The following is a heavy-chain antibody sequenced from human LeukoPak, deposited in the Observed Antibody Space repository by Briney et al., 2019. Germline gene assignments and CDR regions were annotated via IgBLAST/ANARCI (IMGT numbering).Heavy chain of an antibody. CDR2: ISGSGGST. CDR1: GFTFSSYA. V-gene: IGHV3-23*01. Sequence: PGGSLRLSCAASGFTFSSYAMSWVRQAPGKGLEWVSAISGSGGSTYYADSVKGRFTISRDNSKNTLYLQMNSLRAEDTAVYYCARGSSAGASLRHDYWGQGTLVTVSS. D-gene: IGHD1-26*01. CDR3: ARGSSAGASLRHDY. J-gene: IGHJ4*02.